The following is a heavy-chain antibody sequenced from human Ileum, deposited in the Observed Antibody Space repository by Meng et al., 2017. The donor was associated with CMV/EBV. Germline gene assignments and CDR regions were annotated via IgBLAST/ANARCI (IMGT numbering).Heavy chain of an antibody. CDR1: GFPFRTYS. J-gene: IGHJ5*02. D-gene: IGHD1-26*01. CDR3: ARDRSGSYRGNWFDP. V-gene: IGHV3-21*06. CDR2: ISGRSRYI. Sequence: SGFPFRTYSVHWVRQAPGKGLECVSSISGRSRYIYYADSVKGRFTISRDNAKNSVYLQMNSLRAEDTAVYYCARDRSGSYRGNWFDPWGQGTLVTVSS.